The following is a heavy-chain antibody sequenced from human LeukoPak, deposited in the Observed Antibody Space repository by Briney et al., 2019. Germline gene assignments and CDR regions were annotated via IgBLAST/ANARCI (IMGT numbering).Heavy chain of an antibody. Sequence: GGSLRLXCAGSGFTYSTYTMSWVRRAPGKGLEWVSAITGSGAGTYYADSVKGRFTTSRDNSKNTVYLQMNSLRAEDTAVYYCAKDRVPDSGWDIDYWGQGTPVTVSS. V-gene: IGHV3-23*01. CDR1: GFTYSTYT. D-gene: IGHD6-19*01. J-gene: IGHJ4*02. CDR2: ITGSGAGT. CDR3: AKDRVPDSGWDIDY.